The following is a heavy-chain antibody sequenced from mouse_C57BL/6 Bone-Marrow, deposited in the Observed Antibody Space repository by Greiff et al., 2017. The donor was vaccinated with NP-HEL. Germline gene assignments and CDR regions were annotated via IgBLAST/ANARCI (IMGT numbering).Heavy chain of an antibody. V-gene: IGHV14-4*01. J-gene: IGHJ4*01. Sequence: EVQLQQSGAELVRPGASVKLSCTASGFNIKDDYMHWVKQRPEQGLEWLGWIDPENGDTEYASKFQGKATITADTSSNTAYLQLSSLTSEDTAVYYCTSYGYDEAMDYWGQGTSVTVSS. CDR3: TSYGYDEAMDY. CDR2: IDPENGDT. D-gene: IGHD2-2*01. CDR1: GFNIKDDY.